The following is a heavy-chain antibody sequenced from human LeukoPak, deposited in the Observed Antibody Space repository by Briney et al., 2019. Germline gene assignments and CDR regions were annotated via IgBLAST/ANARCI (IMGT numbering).Heavy chain of an antibody. Sequence: PXXTLSLTCAVXGGSFXGYYWSWIRQPPGKGLEWIGEINHSGSTNYNPSLKSRVTISVDTSKNQFSLKLSSVTAADTAVYYCARHVDTAMVYYYYYGMDVWGQGTTVTVSS. J-gene: IGHJ6*02. D-gene: IGHD5-18*01. V-gene: IGHV4-34*01. CDR3: ARHVDTAMVYYYYYGMDV. CDR1: GGSFXGYY. CDR2: INHSGST.